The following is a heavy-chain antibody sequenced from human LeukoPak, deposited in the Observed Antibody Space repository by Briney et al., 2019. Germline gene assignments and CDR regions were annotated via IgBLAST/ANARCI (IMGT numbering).Heavy chain of an antibody. CDR2: MGGSDSVT. CDR3: AKWPDYGSGSSLDY. J-gene: IGHJ4*02. D-gene: IGHD3-10*01. CDR1: GFSFSYYA. V-gene: IGHV3-23*01. Sequence: PGGSLRLSCAASGFSFSYYAMSWVRQAPGKGLEWVPGMGGSDSVTYYAESVKGRFTISRDNSKNTLYLQMNSLRAEDTAVYYCAKWPDYGSGSSLDYWGQGTLVTVSS.